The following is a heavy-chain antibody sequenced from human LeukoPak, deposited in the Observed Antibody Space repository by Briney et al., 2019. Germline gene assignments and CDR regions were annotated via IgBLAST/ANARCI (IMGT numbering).Heavy chain of an antibody. D-gene: IGHD6-19*01. Sequence: GGSLRLSCAASGFTFSSYGMHWVRQAPGKGLEWVAVISYDGSNKYYADSVKGRLTISRDNSKNTLYLQMNSLRAEDTAVYYCAKDRGSGWYTFGYWGQGTLVTVSS. CDR1: GFTFSSYG. CDR2: ISYDGSNK. V-gene: IGHV3-30*18. CDR3: AKDRGSGWYTFGY. J-gene: IGHJ4*02.